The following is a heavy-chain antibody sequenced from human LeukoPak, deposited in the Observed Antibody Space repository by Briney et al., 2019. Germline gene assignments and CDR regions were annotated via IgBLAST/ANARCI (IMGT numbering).Heavy chain of an antibody. CDR1: GFTFRNYW. CDR2: INEDGSKK. Sequence: GGPLRLSCAASGFTFRNYWMSWVRQAPGKGLEWVANINEDGSKKFYVDSVKGRFTISRDNAKNSLYLQMNSLRAEDTAVYYCARYYGSTDGTYYFDYWGQGTLVTVSS. V-gene: IGHV3-7*02. D-gene: IGHD3-10*01. CDR3: ARYYGSTDGTYYFDY. J-gene: IGHJ4*02.